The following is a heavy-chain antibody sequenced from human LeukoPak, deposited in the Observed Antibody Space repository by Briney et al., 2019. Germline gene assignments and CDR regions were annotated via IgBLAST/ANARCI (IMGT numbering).Heavy chain of an antibody. J-gene: IGHJ4*02. CDR3: AKDQLNRFCSGGSCSITHDH. V-gene: IGHV3-21*04. D-gene: IGHD2-15*01. CDR2: ISSSSSYI. Sequence: GGSLRLSCAASGFTFSSYSMNWVRQAPGKGLEWVSSISSSSSYIKYADSVKGRFTISRDNAKNMLYLQMNSLRAEDTAVYYCAKDQLNRFCSGGSCSITHDHWGQGTLVTVSS. CDR1: GFTFSSYS.